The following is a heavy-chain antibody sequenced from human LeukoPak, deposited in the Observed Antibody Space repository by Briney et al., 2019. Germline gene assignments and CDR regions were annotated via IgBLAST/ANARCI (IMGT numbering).Heavy chain of an antibody. Sequence: GGSLRLSCAASGFTFTTYSMNWVRQAPGKGPEWVSSISSTSSYVYYADSVRGRFTISRDNAENSLYLQMDSLRAEDTAVYYCARPDYDFWSGSPGGNYMDVWGKGTTVTVSS. CDR1: GFTFTTYS. J-gene: IGHJ6*03. CDR2: ISSTSSYV. D-gene: IGHD3-3*01. CDR3: ARPDYDFWSGSPGGNYMDV. V-gene: IGHV3-21*01.